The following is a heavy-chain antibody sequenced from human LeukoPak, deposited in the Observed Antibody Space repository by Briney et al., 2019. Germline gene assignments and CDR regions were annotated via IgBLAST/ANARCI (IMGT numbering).Heavy chain of an antibody. CDR1: GFTFSSYA. J-gene: IGHJ1*01. V-gene: IGHV3-30*04. D-gene: IGHD5-12*01. CDR2: VSNDESKK. Sequence: PGRSLRLSCAASGFTFSSYAMHWVRQAPGKGLEWVAVVSNDESKKYYTDPVQGRFTISRDNSKNTLYLQMNSLRAEDTAVYYCARSEIRALAYSGYDNTYFHHWGQGTLVTVSS. CDR3: ARSEIRALAYSGYDNTYFHH.